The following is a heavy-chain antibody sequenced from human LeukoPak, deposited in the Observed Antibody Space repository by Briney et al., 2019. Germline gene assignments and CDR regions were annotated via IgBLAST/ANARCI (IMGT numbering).Heavy chain of an antibody. Sequence: KSSETLSLTCTVSGGSVSSGSYYWTWIRQPPGKGLEWIGYISYSGSTNFNPSLKSRVTISVDTSKNQFSLNLSSVTAADTAVYYCARRGTGGRSFDIWGQGTMVTVSS. CDR1: GGSVSSGSYY. J-gene: IGHJ3*02. CDR3: ARRGTGGRSFDI. CDR2: ISYSGST. D-gene: IGHD2-8*02. V-gene: IGHV4-61*01.